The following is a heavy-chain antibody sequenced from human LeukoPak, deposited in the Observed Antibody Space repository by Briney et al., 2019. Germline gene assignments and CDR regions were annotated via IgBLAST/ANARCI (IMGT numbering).Heavy chain of an antibody. CDR2: INHSGST. Sequence: SETLSLTCAVYGGSFSGYYWSWIRQPPGKGLEWIGEINHSGSTNYNPSLKSRVTISVDTSKNQFSLKLSSVTAADTAVYYCARARRLDYWGQGTLVNVSS. CDR3: ARARRLDY. J-gene: IGHJ4*02. V-gene: IGHV4-34*01. CDR1: GGSFSGYY.